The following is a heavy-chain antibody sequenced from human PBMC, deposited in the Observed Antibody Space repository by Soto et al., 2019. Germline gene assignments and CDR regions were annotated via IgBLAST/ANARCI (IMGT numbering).Heavy chain of an antibody. J-gene: IGHJ5*02. CDR2: IYYSGST. Sequence: SETLSLTCTVSGGSISSGGYYWSWIRQHPGKGLEWIGYIYYSGSTNYNPSLKSRVTISVDTSKNQFSLKLSSVTAADTAVYYCAREKGYCSSTSCSDWFDPWGQGTLVTVSS. CDR3: AREKGYCSSTSCSDWFDP. D-gene: IGHD2-2*01. CDR1: GGSISSGGYY. V-gene: IGHV4-31*03.